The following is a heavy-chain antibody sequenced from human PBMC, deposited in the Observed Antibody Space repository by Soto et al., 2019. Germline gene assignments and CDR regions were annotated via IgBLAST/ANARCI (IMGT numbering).Heavy chain of an antibody. Sequence: SETLSLTCAVYGGSFSGYYWGWIRQPPGKGLEWIGEINHSGSTNYNSSLKSRVTISIDTSKNQFSLKLNSVTAADTAVYFCARLAYTSGFTFDYWGRGTLVTVSS. CDR3: ARLAYTSGFTFDY. V-gene: IGHV4-34*01. CDR2: INHSGST. D-gene: IGHD5-18*01. J-gene: IGHJ4*02. CDR1: GGSFSGYY.